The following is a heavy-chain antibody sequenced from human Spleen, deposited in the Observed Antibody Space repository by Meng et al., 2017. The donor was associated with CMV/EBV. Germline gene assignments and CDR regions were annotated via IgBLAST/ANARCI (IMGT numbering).Heavy chain of an antibody. Sequence: GGSLRLSCAASGFTFSTYDMHWVRQAPGKGLEWVAVIWYDGSNEYYADSVKGRFTISRDNSKNTVYMHMNSLRAEDTAIYYCAKGGNFGLLRSRYTMDVWGQGTSVTV. D-gene: IGHD3-3*01. CDR3: AKGGNFGLLRSRYTMDV. CDR1: GFTFSTYD. CDR2: IWYDGSNE. J-gene: IGHJ6*02. V-gene: IGHV3-33*06.